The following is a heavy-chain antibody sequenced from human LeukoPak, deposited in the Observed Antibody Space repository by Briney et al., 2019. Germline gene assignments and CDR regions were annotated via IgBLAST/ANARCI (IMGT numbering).Heavy chain of an antibody. D-gene: IGHD3-3*01. V-gene: IGHV1-69*13. J-gene: IGHJ4*02. CDR2: IIPIFGTA. CDR3: ARGPYYDFWSGNYFDY. Sequence: GASVKASCKASGGTFSSYAISWVRPAPGQGLEWMGGIIPIFGTANYAQKFQGRVTITADESTSTAYMELSCLRSEDTAVYYCARGPYYDFWSGNYFDYWGQGTLVTVSS. CDR1: GGTFSSYA.